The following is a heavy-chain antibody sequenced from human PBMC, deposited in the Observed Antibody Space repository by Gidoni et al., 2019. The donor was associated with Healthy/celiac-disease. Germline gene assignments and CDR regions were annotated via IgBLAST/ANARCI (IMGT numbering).Heavy chain of an antibody. J-gene: IGHJ4*02. D-gene: IGHD7-27*01. CDR3: VWRGTGGFRAVDY. Sequence: QVQPVESGGGVVQPGRSLRPPSAASGFTVSSDCLHWVRQAPGKGLGWVAVIWYDGSNKYYADSVKGRFTISRDNSKNTLYLQMNSLRAEDTAVYYCVWRGTGGFRAVDYWGQGTLVTVSS. CDR2: IWYDGSNK. CDR1: GFTVSSDC. V-gene: IGHV3-33*01.